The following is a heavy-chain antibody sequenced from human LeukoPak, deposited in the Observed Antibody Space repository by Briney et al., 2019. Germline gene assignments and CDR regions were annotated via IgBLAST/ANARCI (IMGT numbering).Heavy chain of an antibody. CDR1: GFTFSSYG. J-gene: IGHJ6*02. V-gene: IGHV3-30*18. D-gene: IGHD6-13*01. Sequence: GRSLRLSCAASGFTFSSYGMYWVRQAPGKGLEWVAVISYDGSNKYYADSVKGRFTISRDNSKNTLYLQMNSLRAEDTAVYYCAKETVNSSSWSYYYYGMDVWGQGTTVTVSS. CDR2: ISYDGSNK. CDR3: AKETVNSSSWSYYYYGMDV.